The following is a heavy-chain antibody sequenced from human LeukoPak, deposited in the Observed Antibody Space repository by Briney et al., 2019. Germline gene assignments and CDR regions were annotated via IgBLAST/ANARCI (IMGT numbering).Heavy chain of an antibody. CDR2: IYTSGST. CDR3: ARKRNRRVKLDGYITFDY. V-gene: IGHV4-61*02. CDR1: GGSISSGSYY. D-gene: IGHD1-1*01. Sequence: SETLSLTCTVSGGSISSGSYYWSWIRQPAGKGLEWLGRIYTSGSTNYNPSLKSRVTISVDTAKNQFSLKLRSVTAADTAVYYCARKRNRRVKLDGYITFDYWGQGTLVTVSS. J-gene: IGHJ4*02.